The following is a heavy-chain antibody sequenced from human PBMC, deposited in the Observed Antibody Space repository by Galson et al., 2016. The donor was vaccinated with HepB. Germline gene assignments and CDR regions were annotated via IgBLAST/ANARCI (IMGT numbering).Heavy chain of an antibody. Sequence: SLRLSCAASGFSFSRYWMSWVRQAPGKGLQYVATISTNGDEQYYVDSVRGRFTISRDNAKNSLSLQMNSLRAEDTAVYYCAKGIWQQQVSYFEYWGQGIPVTVSS. CDR1: GFSFSRYW. J-gene: IGHJ4*02. CDR2: ISTNGDEQ. V-gene: IGHV3-7*03. CDR3: AKGIWQQQVSYFEY. D-gene: IGHD6-13*01.